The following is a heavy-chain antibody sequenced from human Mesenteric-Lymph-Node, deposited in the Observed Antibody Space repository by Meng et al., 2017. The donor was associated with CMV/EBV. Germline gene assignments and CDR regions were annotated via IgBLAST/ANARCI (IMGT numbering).Heavy chain of an antibody. CDR1: GFTFSSYW. CDR3: ARDYRNSNYVDY. J-gene: IGHJ4*02. CDR2: INSDGSST. Sequence: GESLKISCAASGFTFSSYWMHWVRQAPGKGLVWVSRINSDGSSTSYADSVKGRFTISRDNAKNTLYLQMNSLRAEDTAVYYCARDYRNSNYVDYWGQGTLVTVSS. D-gene: IGHD4-11*01. V-gene: IGHV3-74*01.